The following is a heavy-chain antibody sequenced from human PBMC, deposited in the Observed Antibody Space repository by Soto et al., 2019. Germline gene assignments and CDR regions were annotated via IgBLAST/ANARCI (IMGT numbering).Heavy chain of an antibody. V-gene: IGHV3-48*01. CDR2: ISSSRTTI. D-gene: IGHD3-22*01. CDR1: GFPFSSYS. CDR3: ARSGYYDSGGANWFDP. J-gene: IGHJ5*02. Sequence: LRLSCAASGFPFSSYSMNWVRQAPGKGLEWVSYISSSRTTIYYADSVKGRFTISRDNAKNSLYLQMNSLRAEDTAVYYCARSGYYDSGGANWFDPWGQGTLVTVSS.